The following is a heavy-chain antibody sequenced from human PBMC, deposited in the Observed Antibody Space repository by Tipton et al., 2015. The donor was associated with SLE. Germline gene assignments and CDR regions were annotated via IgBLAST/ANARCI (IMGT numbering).Heavy chain of an antibody. D-gene: IGHD6-13*01. J-gene: IGHJ4*02. CDR1: GGSISSSSYY. Sequence: TLSLTCTVSGGSISSSSYYWGWIRQPPGKGLEWIGSIYYSGSTYYTPSLKRRVSISVDTSKNLFSLRLNSVTAADTAVFYCARHGWQQLDRDGFDFWGQGTLVTVSS. CDR2: IYYSGST. CDR3: ARHGWQQLDRDGFDF. V-gene: IGHV4-39*01.